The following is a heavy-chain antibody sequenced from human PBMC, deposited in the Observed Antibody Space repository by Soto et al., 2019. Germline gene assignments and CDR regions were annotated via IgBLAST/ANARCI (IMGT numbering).Heavy chain of an antibody. D-gene: IGHD2-15*01. CDR2: IIPIFGTA. V-gene: IGHV1-69*01. Sequence: QVQLVQSGAEVKQPGSSVKVSCKASGGTFSSYAISWVRQAPGQGLEWMGGIIPIFGTANYAQKFQGRVTITADESTSTAYMELSSLRSEDTAVYYCASPLQQGYCSGGSCYSGYYYYGMDVWGQGTTVTVSS. CDR3: ASPLQQGYCSGGSCYSGYYYYGMDV. J-gene: IGHJ6*02. CDR1: GGTFSSYA.